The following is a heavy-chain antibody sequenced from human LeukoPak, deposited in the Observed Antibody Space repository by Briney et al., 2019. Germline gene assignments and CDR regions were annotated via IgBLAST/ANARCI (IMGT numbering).Heavy chain of an antibody. J-gene: IGHJ4*02. CDR3: TRWSLLWFGELFDY. CDR1: GFTFGDYA. V-gene: IGHV3-49*04. Sequence: GGSLRLSCTASGFTFGDYAMSWVRQAPGKGLEWVGFIRSKAYGGTTKYAASVKGRFTISRDDSKSIAYLQMNSLKTEDTAVYYCTRWSLLWFGELFDYWGQGTLVTVSS. CDR2: IRSKAYGGTT. D-gene: IGHD3-10*01.